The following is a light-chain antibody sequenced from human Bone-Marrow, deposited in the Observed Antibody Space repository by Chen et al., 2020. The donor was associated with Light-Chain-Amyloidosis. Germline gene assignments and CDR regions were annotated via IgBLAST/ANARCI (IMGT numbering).Light chain of an antibody. CDR2: GSS. V-gene: IGKV3-20*01. CDR3: QQYDTSPLT. Sequence: DIVLTQSPGTLSLSPGEGANLSCRASQTISSNYLTWYQQKFGQAPRLLIYGSSSRATGIPDRFTGSGSETDFTLTINRLEPEDFAMYYCQQYDTSPLTFGGGTKVEIK. CDR1: QTISSNY. J-gene: IGKJ4*01.